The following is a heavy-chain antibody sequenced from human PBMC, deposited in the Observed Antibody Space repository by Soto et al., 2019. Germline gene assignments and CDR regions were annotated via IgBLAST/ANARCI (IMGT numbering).Heavy chain of an antibody. CDR1: GFTFSSYS. CDR2: ISSSSSYI. J-gene: IGHJ4*02. CDR3: ARDHHETVTPDY. Sequence: EVQLVESGGGLVKPGGSLRLSCAASGFTFSSYSMNWVRQAPGKGLEWVSSISSSSSYIYYADSVKGRFTISRDNAKNSLYLQMNSLRAEDTAVYYCARDHHETVTPDYWGQGTLVTVSS. D-gene: IGHD4-17*01. V-gene: IGHV3-21*01.